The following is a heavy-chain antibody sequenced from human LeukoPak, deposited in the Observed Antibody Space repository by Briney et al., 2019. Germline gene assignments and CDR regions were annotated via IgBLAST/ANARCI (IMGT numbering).Heavy chain of an antibody. V-gene: IGHV4-34*01. CDR2: INHSGST. CDR1: GGSFSGYY. CDR3: ARSGPFGSPWATRNWFDP. J-gene: IGHJ5*02. D-gene: IGHD5-24*01. Sequence: KSSETLSLTCAVYGGSFSGYYWSWIRQPPGKGLEWIGEINHSGSTNYNPSLKSRVTISVDTSKNQFSLKLSSVTAADTAVYYCARSGPFGSPWATRNWFDPWGQGTLVTVSS.